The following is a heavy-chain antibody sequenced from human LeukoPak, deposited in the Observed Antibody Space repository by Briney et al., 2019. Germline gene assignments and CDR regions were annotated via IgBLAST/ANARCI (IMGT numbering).Heavy chain of an antibody. V-gene: IGHV3-66*01. J-gene: IGHJ3*02. CDR1: GFTVSSNY. CDR2: IYSGGST. Sequence: GGSLRLSCAASGFTVSSNYMSWVRQAPGKGLEWVSVIYSGGSTYYADSVKGRFTISRDNSKNTLYLQMNSLRAEDTAVYYCARERLELRGDAFDIWGQGTMVTVSS. D-gene: IGHD1-7*01. CDR3: ARERLELRGDAFDI.